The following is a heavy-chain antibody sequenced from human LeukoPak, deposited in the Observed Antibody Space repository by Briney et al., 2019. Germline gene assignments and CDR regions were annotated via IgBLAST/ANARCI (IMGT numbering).Heavy chain of an antibody. Sequence: PGGSLRLSCAASGFTFSSYWMSWVRQAPGKGLEWVANIKQDGSEKYYVDSAKGRFTISRDNAKNSLYLQMNSLRAEDTAVYYCARGCSGGSCYESMFDPWGQGTLVTVSS. V-gene: IGHV3-7*01. D-gene: IGHD2-15*01. CDR3: ARGCSGGSCYESMFDP. CDR2: IKQDGSEK. J-gene: IGHJ5*02. CDR1: GFTFSSYW.